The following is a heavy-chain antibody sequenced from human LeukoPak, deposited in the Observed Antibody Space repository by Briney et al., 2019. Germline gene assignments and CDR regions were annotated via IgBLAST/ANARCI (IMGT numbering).Heavy chain of an antibody. CDR2: ISAYNGNT. V-gene: IGHV1-18*01. Sequence: ASVKVSCKASGYTFTSYGISWVRQAPGQGLEWMGWISAYNGNTNYAQTLQGRVTMTTDTSTSTAYMELRSLRSDDTAVYYCARELRDYDFWSGKDYYYGMDVWGQGTTVTVSS. D-gene: IGHD3-3*01. CDR1: GYTFTSYG. CDR3: ARELRDYDFWSGKDYYYGMDV. J-gene: IGHJ6*02.